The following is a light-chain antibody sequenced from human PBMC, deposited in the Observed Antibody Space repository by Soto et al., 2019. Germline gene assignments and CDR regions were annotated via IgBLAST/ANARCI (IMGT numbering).Light chain of an antibody. CDR1: QSITNW. V-gene: IGKV1-5*03. J-gene: IGKJ1*01. CDR2: KAS. CDR3: QHYNSYSEA. Sequence: DIQMTQSASTLSVSVGDRVTITCGASQSITNWLAWYQQKPGKAPKLLIYKASSLESGVPSRFSGSGSGTEFTLTISSLQPDDFATYYCQHYNSYSEAFGQGTKVDI.